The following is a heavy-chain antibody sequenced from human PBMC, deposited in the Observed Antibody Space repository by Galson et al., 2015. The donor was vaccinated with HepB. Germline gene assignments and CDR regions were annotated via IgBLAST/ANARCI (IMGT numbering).Heavy chain of an antibody. V-gene: IGHV3-23*01. Sequence: SLRLSCAASGFSFSSYAMSWVRQAPGKGLEWVSAISGGGTNTYYADSVKGRFTISRDNSKNTLYLQMNSLRAEDTAVYYCAKDPTFAGLWWFDPWGQGTLVTVSS. CDR2: ISGGGTNT. J-gene: IGHJ5*02. CDR1: GFSFSSYA. D-gene: IGHD3-16*01. CDR3: AKDPTFAGLWWFDP.